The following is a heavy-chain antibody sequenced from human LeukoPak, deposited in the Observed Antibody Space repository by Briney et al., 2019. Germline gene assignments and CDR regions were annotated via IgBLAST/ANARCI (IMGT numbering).Heavy chain of an antibody. D-gene: IGHD2/OR15-2a*01. CDR3: AREIVRQSGMDV. J-gene: IGHJ6*02. Sequence: ASVKVSCKASGYTFTGYYMHWVRQAPGQGLEWMGRINPNSGGTNYAQKFQGRGTMTRDTSISTAYMELRRLRSDDTAVYYCAREIVRQSGMDVWGQGTTVTVSS. CDR1: GYTFTGYY. CDR2: INPNSGGT. V-gene: IGHV1-2*06.